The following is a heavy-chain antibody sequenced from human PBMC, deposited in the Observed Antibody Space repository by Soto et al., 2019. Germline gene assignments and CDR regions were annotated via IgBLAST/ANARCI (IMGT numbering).Heavy chain of an antibody. CDR3: ARLVVAATYYYYGMDV. D-gene: IGHD2-15*01. V-gene: IGHV2-70*01. CDR1: GFSLSTSGMC. J-gene: IGHJ6*02. CDR2: IDWDDDK. Sequence: SGPTLVNPTQTLTLTCTFSGFSLSTSGMCVSWIRQPPGKALEWLALIDWDDDKYYSTSLKTRLTISKDTSKNQVVLTMTNMDPVDTATYYCARLVVAATYYYYGMDVWGQGTTVTGSS.